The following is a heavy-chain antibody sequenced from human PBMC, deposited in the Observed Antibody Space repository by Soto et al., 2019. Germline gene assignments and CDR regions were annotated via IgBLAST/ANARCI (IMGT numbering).Heavy chain of an antibody. V-gene: IGHV1-58*02. J-gene: IGHJ6*02. CDR3: TRPAPLDILTGYSPIRFYYHGMDV. D-gene: IGHD3-9*01. CDR1: GFTFTSSA. CDR2: IVVGSGNT. Sequence: GASVKVSCKASGFTFTSSAMQWVRQARGQRLEWIGWIVVGSGNTNYAQKFQERVTITRDMSTSTAYMELSSLQTEDTAVYYCTRPAPLDILTGYSPIRFYYHGMDVWGRGTTVTVSS.